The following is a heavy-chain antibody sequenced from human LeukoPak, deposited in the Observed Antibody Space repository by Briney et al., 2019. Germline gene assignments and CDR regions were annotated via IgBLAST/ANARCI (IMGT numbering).Heavy chain of an antibody. J-gene: IGHJ4*02. CDR3: ARSPAGYCTSTSCPMGY. CDR1: GFTFSSYA. CDR2: ISGGGGST. V-gene: IGHV3-23*01. D-gene: IGHD2-2*01. Sequence: PGGSLRLSCAASGFTFSSYAMTWVRQTPGKGLEWVSAISGGGGSTYYADSVKGRFTISRDNSENTLYLQMNSLRAGDTAVYYCARSPAGYCTSTSCPMGYWGQGTLVTVSS.